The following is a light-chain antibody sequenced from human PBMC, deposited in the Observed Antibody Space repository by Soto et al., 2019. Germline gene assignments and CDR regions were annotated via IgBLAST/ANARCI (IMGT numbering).Light chain of an antibody. CDR2: EVS. CDR3: SSYISTTSLFV. Sequence: QSALTQPASVSGSPGQSITISCTGTSSDVGGFDFVSWFQRHPGKAPKLLIYEVSRRPSGISNRFSGSKTVNTASLTISGLQAEDEAEYFCSSYISTTSLFVFGTGTKATVL. CDR1: SSDVGGFDF. V-gene: IGLV2-14*01. J-gene: IGLJ1*01.